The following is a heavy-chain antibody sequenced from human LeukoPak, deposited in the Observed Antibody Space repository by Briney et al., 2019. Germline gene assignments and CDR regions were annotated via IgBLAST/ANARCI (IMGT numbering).Heavy chain of an antibody. Sequence: ASVKVSCKASGYTFTGYYMHWVRQAPGQGLEWMGWINPNSGGTNYAQKLQGRVTMTTDTSTSTAYMELRSLRSDDTAVYYCARGRRAVRGVNYYYYGMDVWGQGTTVTVSS. CDR2: INPNSGGT. V-gene: IGHV1-2*02. CDR3: ARGRRAVRGVNYYYYGMDV. CDR1: GYTFTGYY. J-gene: IGHJ6*02. D-gene: IGHD3-10*01.